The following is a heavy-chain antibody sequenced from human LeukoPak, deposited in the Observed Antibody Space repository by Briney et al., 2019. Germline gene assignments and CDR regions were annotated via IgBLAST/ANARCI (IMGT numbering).Heavy chain of an antibody. J-gene: IGHJ4*02. CDR1: GFTFSSYA. V-gene: IGHV3-23*01. CDR3: AKDARRTSGWYFFDY. CDR2: KDNGGST. Sequence: PGGSLRLSCATSGFTFSSYAMSWVRQAPGKGLEWVSAKDNGGSTVYADSVKGRFTISRDNSKNTLFLQMNSLRAEDTAVYYCAKDARRTSGWYFFDYWGQGTLVSVSS. D-gene: IGHD6-19*01.